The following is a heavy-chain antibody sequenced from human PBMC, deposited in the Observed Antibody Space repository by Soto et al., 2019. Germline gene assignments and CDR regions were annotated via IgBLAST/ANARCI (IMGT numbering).Heavy chain of an antibody. CDR2: IYPGDSDT. D-gene: IGHD4-17*01. Sequence: GESLKISCKGSGYSFTSYWIGWVRQMPGKGLEWMGIIYPGDSDTRYSPSFQGQVTISADKSISTAYLQWSSLKASDTAMYYCATGGDYVLWYYGMDVWGKGTTVTVSS. J-gene: IGHJ6*04. CDR1: GYSFTSYW. CDR3: ATGGDYVLWYYGMDV. V-gene: IGHV5-51*01.